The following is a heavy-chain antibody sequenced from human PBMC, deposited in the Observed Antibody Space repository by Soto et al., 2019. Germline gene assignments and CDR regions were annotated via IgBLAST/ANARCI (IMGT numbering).Heavy chain of an antibody. D-gene: IGHD1-1*01. Sequence: QVQLVQSGAEVKXPGASVKVSCKASGYTFTTYGINWVRQAPGQGLEWMGWISAYNGNTNYAQKLQGRVTMTTDTSTSTAYMELRSLRSDDTAVYYCARVWVGTTFAYYYGMDVWGQGTTVTVSS. CDR1: GYTFTTYG. V-gene: IGHV1-18*01. CDR3: ARVWVGTTFAYYYGMDV. J-gene: IGHJ6*02. CDR2: ISAYNGNT.